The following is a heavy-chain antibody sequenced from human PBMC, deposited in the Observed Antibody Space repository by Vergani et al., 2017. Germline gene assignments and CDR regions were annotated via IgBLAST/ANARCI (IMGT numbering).Heavy chain of an antibody. CDR3: AREANLRFLEWLLSDAFDI. D-gene: IGHD3-3*01. V-gene: IGHV3-21*01. Sequence: VHLVESGGGLVKPGGSLRLSCAASGFTFSSYSMNWVRQAPGKGLEWVSSISSSSSYIYYADSVKGRFTISRDNAKNSLYLQMNSLRAEDTAVYYCAREANLRFLEWLLSDAFDIWGQGTMVTVSS. CDR2: ISSSSSYI. CDR1: GFTFSSYS. J-gene: IGHJ3*02.